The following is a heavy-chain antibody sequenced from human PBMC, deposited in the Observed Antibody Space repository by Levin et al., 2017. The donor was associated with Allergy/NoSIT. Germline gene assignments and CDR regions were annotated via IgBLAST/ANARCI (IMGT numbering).Heavy chain of an antibody. CDR1: GFSLSNARMG. CDR2: IFSNDEK. Sequence: SGPTLVKPTETLTLTCTVSGFSLSNARMGVSWIRQPPGKALEWLAHIFSNDEKSYSTSLKSRLTISKDTSKSQVVLTMTNMDPVDTATYYCARSYYDFWSGYPQLDYWGQGTLVTVSS. J-gene: IGHJ4*02. D-gene: IGHD3-3*01. V-gene: IGHV2-26*01. CDR3: ARSYYDFWSGYPQLDY.